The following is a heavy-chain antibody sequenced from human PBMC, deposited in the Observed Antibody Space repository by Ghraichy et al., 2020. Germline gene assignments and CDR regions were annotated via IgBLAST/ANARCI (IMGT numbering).Heavy chain of an antibody. V-gene: IGHV1-69*13. J-gene: IGHJ4*02. Sequence: SVKVSCKASGGTFSSYAISWVRQAPGQGLEWMGGIIPIFGTANYAQKFQGRVTITADESTSTAYMELSSLRSEDTAVYYCARGGKRWLQNYPIFDYWGQGTLVTVSS. D-gene: IGHD5-24*01. CDR1: GGTFSSYA. CDR3: ARGGKRWLQNYPIFDY. CDR2: IIPIFGTA.